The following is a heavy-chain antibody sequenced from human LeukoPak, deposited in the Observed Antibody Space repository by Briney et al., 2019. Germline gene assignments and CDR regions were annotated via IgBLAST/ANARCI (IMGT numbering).Heavy chain of an antibody. J-gene: IGHJ4*02. D-gene: IGHD2-15*01. CDR2: IHYSGSTK. CDR1: GFTFSSYD. CDR3: ARDGSVIRH. V-gene: IGHV3-48*03. Sequence: GGTLRLSCAASGFTFSSYDMNWVRQAPGKGLEWISYIHYSGSTKYYPDSERGLFTISRDYAKKSLYLPMKNLRAEDSAVYYCARDGSVIRHWGQGTLVTVSS.